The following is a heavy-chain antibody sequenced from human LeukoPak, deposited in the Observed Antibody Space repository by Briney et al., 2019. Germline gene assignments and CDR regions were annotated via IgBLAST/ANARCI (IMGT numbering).Heavy chain of an antibody. CDR2: ISGSGGST. Sequence: PRGSLRLSCAASGFTFSSYAMSWVRQAPGKGLEWVSAISGSGGSTYYADSVKGRFTISRDNSKNTLYLQMDSLRAEDTAVYYCANRGGSDYYDSSGYYWGWGQGTLVTVSS. CDR1: GFTFSSYA. J-gene: IGHJ4*02. V-gene: IGHV3-23*01. D-gene: IGHD3-22*01. CDR3: ANRGGSDYYDSSGYYWG.